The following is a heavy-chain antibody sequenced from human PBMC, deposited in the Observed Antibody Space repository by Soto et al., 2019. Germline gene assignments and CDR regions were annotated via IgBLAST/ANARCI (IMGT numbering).Heavy chain of an antibody. D-gene: IGHD6-13*01. CDR2: ISGSGGST. CDR1: GFTFSSYA. CDR3: AKVNSAYSSSWDRGFDP. J-gene: IGHJ5*02. Sequence: GGSLRLSCAASGFTFSSYAMSWVRQAPAKGLEWVSAISGSGGSTYYADSVKGRFTISRDNSKNTLYLQMNSLRAEDTAVYYCAKVNSAYSSSWDRGFDPWGQGTLVTVSS. V-gene: IGHV3-23*01.